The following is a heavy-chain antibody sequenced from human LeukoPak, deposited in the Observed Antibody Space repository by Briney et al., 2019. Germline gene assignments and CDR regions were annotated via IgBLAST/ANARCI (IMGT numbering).Heavy chain of an antibody. CDR3: ARAEVTTIGGGRCFHH. Sequence: SETLSLTCTVSGAPISSHSWSWIRQPPGQGLEWIGHFFYTGATNYNPSLKSRVTMSLDTSKNQFSLKLSSVTAADTAVYYCARAEVTTIGGGRCFHHWGQGILVTVSS. CDR2: FFYTGAT. J-gene: IGHJ4*02. V-gene: IGHV4-59*11. CDR1: GAPISSHS. D-gene: IGHD2-21*02.